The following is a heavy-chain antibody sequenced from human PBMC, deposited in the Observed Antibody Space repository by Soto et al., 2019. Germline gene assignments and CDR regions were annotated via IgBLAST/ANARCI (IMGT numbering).Heavy chain of an antibody. J-gene: IGHJ5*02. CDR3: ARHIVEWRLDP. V-gene: IGHV4-59*08. CDR2: IYNSGST. Sequence: SETLSLTCTVSGGSISSYYWSWIRQPPGKGLEWIGYIYNSGSTNYNPSLKSRVTISVDMSKNQFSLKLSSVTAADTAVYYCARHIVEWRLDPWGQGTQVTVSS. D-gene: IGHD2-15*01. CDR1: GGSISSYY.